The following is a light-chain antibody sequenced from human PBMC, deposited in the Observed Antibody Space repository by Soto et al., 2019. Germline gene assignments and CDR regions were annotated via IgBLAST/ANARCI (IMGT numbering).Light chain of an antibody. J-gene: IGKJ3*01. CDR3: QEYNTYS. Sequence: DIKMTQSPSTLSASVGDRATITCRASQSISIWLAWYQQKPGKAPKLLIYKASTLESGVPSRFSGSGSGTEFTLTISSLQPDDFATYYCQEYNTYSFGPGTKVDIK. V-gene: IGKV1-5*03. CDR2: KAS. CDR1: QSISIW.